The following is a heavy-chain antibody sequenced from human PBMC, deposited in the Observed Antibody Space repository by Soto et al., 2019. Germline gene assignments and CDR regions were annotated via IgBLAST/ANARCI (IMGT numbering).Heavy chain of an antibody. Sequence: SETLSLTCAVSGGSISSSNWWSWVRQPPGKGLEWIGEIYHSGSTNYNPSLKSRVTILVDKSKNQFSLKLRSVTAADTAVYYCARDKRAADTWFDYWGQGTLVTVSS. CDR3: ARDKRAADTWFDY. J-gene: IGHJ4*02. CDR2: IYHSGST. CDR1: GGSISSSNW. D-gene: IGHD6-13*01. V-gene: IGHV4-4*02.